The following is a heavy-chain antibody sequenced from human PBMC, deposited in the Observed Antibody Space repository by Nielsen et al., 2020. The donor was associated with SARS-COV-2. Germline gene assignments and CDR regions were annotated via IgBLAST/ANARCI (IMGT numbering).Heavy chain of an antibody. CDR1: GFTFNIYA. J-gene: IGHJ3*01. Sequence: AGSLTLSCAASGFTFNIYAMAWVRRAPGRGLQWVTGVSASGGSTYYTDSVKGRFSISRDNSKNTLFLQMHSLRVEDTALYYCAKDGVVRGDALDLWGQGTMVTVSS. CDR2: VSASGGST. D-gene: IGHD3-10*01. CDR3: AKDGVVRGDALDL. V-gene: IGHV3-23*01.